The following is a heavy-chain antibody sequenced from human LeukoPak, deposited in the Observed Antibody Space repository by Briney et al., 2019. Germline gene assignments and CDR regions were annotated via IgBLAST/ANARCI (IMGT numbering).Heavy chain of an antibody. Sequence: GGSLRLSCAASGFTFSTYAMTWVRQAPGKGLEWVSVISGSGGTTYYADSVKGRFTTSRDNSKNTLYLQMNSLRAEDTAVYYCAKVQYYYDTSGYDYWGQGPLVTVSS. CDR2: ISGSGGTT. CDR1: GFTFSTYA. D-gene: IGHD3-22*01. CDR3: AKVQYYYDTSGYDY. V-gene: IGHV3-23*01. J-gene: IGHJ4*02.